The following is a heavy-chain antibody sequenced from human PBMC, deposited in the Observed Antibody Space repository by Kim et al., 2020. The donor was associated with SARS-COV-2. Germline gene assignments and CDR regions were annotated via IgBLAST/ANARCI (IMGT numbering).Heavy chain of an antibody. D-gene: IGHD2-8*02. V-gene: IGHV3-48*03. CDR3: VRDSGTGDSSNNHHFDC. CDR1: DFPFGNYE. Sequence: GGSLRLSCAAPDFPFGNYEINWVRQAPGKGLEWVSYISAHGSRTYYADSVKGRFTVSRDNAKNSLFLQMSSLRAEDTAVYYCVRDSGTGDSSNNHHFDCWGQGTLVTVSS. CDR2: ISAHGSRT. J-gene: IGHJ4*02.